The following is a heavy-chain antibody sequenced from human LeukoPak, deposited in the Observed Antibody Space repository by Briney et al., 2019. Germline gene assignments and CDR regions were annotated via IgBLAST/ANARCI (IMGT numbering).Heavy chain of an antibody. CDR2: IHDSGTT. CDR3: ARGGREGYNSFAY. V-gene: IGHV4-59*01. Sequence: SETLSLTCTVSGGSISTYYWSWIRQPPGKGLGWIGYIHDSGTTSYNPSLKSRVTISVDMSENQLSLRLTSVSAADTAIYYCARGGREGYNSFAYWGQGTLVTVSS. D-gene: IGHD5-24*01. J-gene: IGHJ4*02. CDR1: GGSISTYY.